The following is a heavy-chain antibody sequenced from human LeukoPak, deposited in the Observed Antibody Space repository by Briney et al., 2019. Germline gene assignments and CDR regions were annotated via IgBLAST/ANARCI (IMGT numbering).Heavy chain of an antibody. CDR1: GFTFSDYY. J-gene: IGHJ4*02. D-gene: IGHD3-9*01. CDR2: ISSSGSTI. V-gene: IGHV3-11*01. Sequence: GGSLRLSCAASGFTFSDYYMSWIRQAPGKGLEWVSYISSSGSTIYYADSVKGRFTISRDNAKNSLYLQMNSLRAEDTAVYYCARVAISVGYFDWLFDYYFDYWGQGTLVTVSS. CDR3: ARVAISVGYFDWLFDYYFDY.